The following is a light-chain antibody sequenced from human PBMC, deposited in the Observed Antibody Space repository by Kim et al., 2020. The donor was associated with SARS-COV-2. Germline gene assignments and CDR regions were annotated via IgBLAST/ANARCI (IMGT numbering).Light chain of an antibody. CDR2: DAS. V-gene: IGKV3-11*01. J-gene: IGKJ2*01. CDR1: QYVDNC. CDR3: QQRRTWPLT. Sequence: EIVLTQSPATLSLSPGERATLSCRASQYVDNCLAWYQQKPAQVPRRLIYDASNSTTAITASFSGSRSGTEFTITTSSLEPAEFAVDYCQQRRTWPLTFGQGTKLEI.